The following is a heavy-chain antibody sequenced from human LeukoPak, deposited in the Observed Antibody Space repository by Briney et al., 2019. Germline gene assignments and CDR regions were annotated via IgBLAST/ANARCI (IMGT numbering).Heavy chain of an antibody. D-gene: IGHD3-3*01. J-gene: IGHJ4*02. CDR1: GFTFSSYA. CDR2: ISYDGSNK. Sequence: GGSLRLSCAASGFTFSSYAMHWVRQAPGKGLEWVAVISYDGSNKYYADSVKGRFTISRDNSKNTLYLQMNSLRAEDTAVYYCASGSDPYYDFWSGSPYYFDYWGQGTLVTVSS. CDR3: ASGSDPYYDFWSGSPYYFDY. V-gene: IGHV3-30-3*01.